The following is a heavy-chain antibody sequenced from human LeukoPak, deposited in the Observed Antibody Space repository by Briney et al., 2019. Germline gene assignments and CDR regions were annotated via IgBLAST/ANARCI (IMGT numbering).Heavy chain of an antibody. J-gene: IGHJ6*02. D-gene: IGHD6-13*01. Sequence: SETLSLTYTVSGGSISSYYWSWIRQPPGKGLEWIGYIYYSGSTNYNPSLKSRVTISVDTSKNQFPLKLSSVTAVDTAVYYCARVGGSSWSGYYYYGMDVWGQGTTVTVSS. CDR2: IYYSGST. CDR1: GGSISSYY. CDR3: ARVGGSSWSGYYYYGMDV. V-gene: IGHV4-59*01.